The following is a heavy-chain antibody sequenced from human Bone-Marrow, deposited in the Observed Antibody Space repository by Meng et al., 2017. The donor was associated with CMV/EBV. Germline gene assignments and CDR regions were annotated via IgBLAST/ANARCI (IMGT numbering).Heavy chain of an antibody. CDR3: ARDLGKGFLEWLSHYGMDV. D-gene: IGHD3-3*01. CDR1: GGSFSGYY. J-gene: IGHJ6*02. CDR2: IYYSGST. V-gene: IGHV4-34*01. Sequence: SETLSLTCAVYGGSFSGYYWSWIRQPPGKGLEWIGSIYYSGSTYYNPSLKSRVTISVDTSKNQFSLKLSSVTAADTAVYYCARDLGKGFLEWLSHYGMDVWGQGTTVTVSS.